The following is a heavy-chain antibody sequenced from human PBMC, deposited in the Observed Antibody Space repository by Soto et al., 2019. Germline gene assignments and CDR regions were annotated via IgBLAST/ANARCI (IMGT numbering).Heavy chain of an antibody. V-gene: IGHV1-2*02. CDR3: GSTRSVTSPDVGS. J-gene: IGHJ5*01. CDR1: VFSVDTTYC. D-gene: IGHD2-8*02. CDR2: INPNNGDT. Sequence: QVQLVQSGAEVKKPGASVKVSCKASVFSVDTTYCIHWVRRAPGQGLEWMGSINPNNGDTNYAQEFQGRVTMTRAPAISTASMEVSSLTSDDTAVYYCGSTRSVTSPDVGSWGHGTVGTVSA.